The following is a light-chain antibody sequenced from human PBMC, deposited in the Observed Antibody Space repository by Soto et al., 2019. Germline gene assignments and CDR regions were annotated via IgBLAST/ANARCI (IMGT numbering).Light chain of an antibody. J-gene: IGLJ2*01. Sequence: QSVLTQPPSVSGSPGQSVTISCTGTSSDVGGYNYVSWYQQYPGKAPKLVIYDVSKRPSGVPDRISGSKSGNTASLTISGLQAEDEADYFCCSYAGSYTFVVVGGGTKVTVL. V-gene: IGLV2-11*01. CDR3: CSYAGSYTFVV. CDR1: SSDVGGYNY. CDR2: DVS.